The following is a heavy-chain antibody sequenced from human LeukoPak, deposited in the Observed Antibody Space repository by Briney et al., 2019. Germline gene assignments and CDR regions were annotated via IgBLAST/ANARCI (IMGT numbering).Heavy chain of an antibody. V-gene: IGHV3-48*01. J-gene: IGHJ4*02. CDR2: ISSSSSTI. Sequence: GGSLRLSCAASGFTFSSYSMNWVRQAPGKGLEWVSYISSSSSTIYYADSVKGRFTISRDNAKNSLHLQMNSLRAEDTAVYYCARDSTYCSGGSCYSGAFDLDYWGQGTLVTVSS. D-gene: IGHD2-15*01. CDR3: ARDSTYCSGGSCYSGAFDLDY. CDR1: GFTFSSYS.